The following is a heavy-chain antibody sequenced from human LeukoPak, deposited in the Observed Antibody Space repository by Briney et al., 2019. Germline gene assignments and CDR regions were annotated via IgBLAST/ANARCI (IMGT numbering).Heavy chain of an antibody. CDR3: ARDSSGSYYVGEYFDL. J-gene: IGHJ2*01. V-gene: IGHV3-30*05. CDR2: ISYDGSNK. D-gene: IGHD1-26*01. CDR1: GFTFSSYS. Sequence: TRGSLRLSCAASGFTFSSYSMNWVRQAPGKGLEWVAVISYDGSNKYYADSVKGRFTISRDNSKNTLYLQMNSLRAEDTAVYYCARDSSGSYYVGEYFDLWGRGTLVTVSS.